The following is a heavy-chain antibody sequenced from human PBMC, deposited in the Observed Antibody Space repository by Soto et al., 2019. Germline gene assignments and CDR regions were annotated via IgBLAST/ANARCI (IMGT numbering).Heavy chain of an antibody. CDR3: ARVGDYDILTVP. Sequence: SVKVSCKASGVTFSSYAISWVRQAPGQGLEWMGGIIPIFGTANYAQKFQGRVTITADESTSTAYMELSSLRSEDTAVYYCARVGDYDILTVPWGQGALVTVSS. V-gene: IGHV1-69*13. J-gene: IGHJ5*02. D-gene: IGHD3-9*01. CDR2: IIPIFGTA. CDR1: GVTFSSYA.